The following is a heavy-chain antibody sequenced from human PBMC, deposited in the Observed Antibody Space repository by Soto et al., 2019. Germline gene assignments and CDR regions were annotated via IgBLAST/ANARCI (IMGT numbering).Heavy chain of an antibody. CDR2: INHSGST. CDR1: GGSFSGYY. CDR3: ARVKPPTYYYYYMDV. D-gene: IGHD4-17*01. V-gene: IGHV4-34*01. Sequence: ETLSLTCAVYGGSFSGYYWSWIRQPPGKGLEWIGEINHSGSTNYNPSLKSRVTISVDTSKNQFSLKLSSVTAADTALYYCARVKPPTYYYYYMDVWGKGITVTVSS. J-gene: IGHJ6*03.